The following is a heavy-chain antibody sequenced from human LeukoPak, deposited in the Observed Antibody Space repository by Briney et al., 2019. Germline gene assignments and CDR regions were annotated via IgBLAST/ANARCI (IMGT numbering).Heavy chain of an antibody. D-gene: IGHD3-10*01. V-gene: IGHV4-34*01. CDR3: ARGYGSGGFDY. Sequence: SETLSLTCAVYGGSFSGYYWSWIRQPPGKGLEWIGEINHSGSTNYNPSLKSRVTISVDTSKNQFSLKLSSVTAADTAVYYCARGYGSGGFDYWGQGTLVTVSS. CDR1: GGSFSGYY. J-gene: IGHJ4*02. CDR2: INHSGST.